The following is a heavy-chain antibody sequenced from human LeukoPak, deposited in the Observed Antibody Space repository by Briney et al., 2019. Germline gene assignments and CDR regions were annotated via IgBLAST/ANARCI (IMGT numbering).Heavy chain of an antibody. CDR1: GFTVSRNY. Sequence: PGGSLRLSCAASGFTVSRNYMSWVRQAPGKGLEWVSVLYSGGSTNYADSVKGRFTISRDNSKNTLYLQMNSLRAEDTAVYYCARGRLISYGYDYWGQGTLVTVSS. V-gene: IGHV3-53*01. D-gene: IGHD5-18*01. CDR3: ARGRLISYGYDY. CDR2: LYSGGST. J-gene: IGHJ4*02.